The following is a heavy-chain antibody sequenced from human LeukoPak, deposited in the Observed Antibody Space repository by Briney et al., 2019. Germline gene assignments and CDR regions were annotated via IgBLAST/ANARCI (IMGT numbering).Heavy chain of an antibody. D-gene: IGHD2-15*01. CDR3: TTDRGYCSGGSCYFKKKYYYYGMDV. J-gene: IGHJ6*02. Sequence: GGSLRLSCAASGFTFRDFSDAWMSWVRQAPGKGLEWVGRIKSKTDGGTTDHTAPVKGIFTISSDDSKNALYLQMNSMKTEDTAVYYCTTDRGYCSGGSCYFKKKYYYYGMDVWGQGTTVTVSS. CDR1: GFTFRDFSDAW. V-gene: IGHV3-15*01. CDR2: IKSKTDGGTT.